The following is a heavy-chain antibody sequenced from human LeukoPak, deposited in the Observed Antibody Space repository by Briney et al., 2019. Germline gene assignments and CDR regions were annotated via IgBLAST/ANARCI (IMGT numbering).Heavy chain of an antibody. V-gene: IGHV4-59*01. CDR2: ISYSGGT. CDR1: GGSLSSNY. Sequence: SETLSLTCTVSGGSLSSNYWSWIRQPPGKGLEWIGYISYSGGTNYNPSLKSRVTMSVDTSKNQVSLKLISVTAADTAIYYCARDTYGMDVWGQGTTVTISS. CDR3: ARDTYGMDV. J-gene: IGHJ6*02.